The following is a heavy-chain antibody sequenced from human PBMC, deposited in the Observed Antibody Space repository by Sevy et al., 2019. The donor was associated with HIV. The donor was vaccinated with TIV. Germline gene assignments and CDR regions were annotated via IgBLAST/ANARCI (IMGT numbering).Heavy chain of an antibody. CDR2: ISAYNGNT. D-gene: IGHD2-15*01. V-gene: IGHV1-18*01. CDR3: ARDADDVVDYFDY. CDR1: GYTFTSYG. J-gene: IGHJ4*02. Sequence: ASVKVSCKASGYTFTSYGISWVRQAPGQGLEWMGRISAYNGNTNYAQKLQGRVTMTTDPSTSTAYMELRSLGSDDTAVYYCARDADDVVDYFDYWGQGTLVTVSS.